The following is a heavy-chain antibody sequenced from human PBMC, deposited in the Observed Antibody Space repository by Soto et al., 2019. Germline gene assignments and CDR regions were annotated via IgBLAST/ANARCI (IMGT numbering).Heavy chain of an antibody. J-gene: IGHJ6*02. Sequence: GGSLRLSCAASGFTFSSYAMSWVRQAPGKGLEWVSAISGSGGSTYYADSVKGRFTISRDNSKNTLYLQMNSLRAEDTAVYYCANRYSSSATPPAYYYYYGMDVWGQGTTVTVSS. CDR2: ISGSGGST. CDR3: ANRYSSSATPPAYYYYYGMDV. V-gene: IGHV3-23*01. CDR1: GFTFSSYA. D-gene: IGHD6-6*01.